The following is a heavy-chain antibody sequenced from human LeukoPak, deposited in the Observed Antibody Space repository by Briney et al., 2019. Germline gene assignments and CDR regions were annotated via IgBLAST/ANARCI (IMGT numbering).Heavy chain of an antibody. J-gene: IGHJ3*02. Sequence: PGRSLRLSCAASGFTFDDYAMHWVRQAPGKGLEWVSGISWNSGSIGYADSVKGRFTISRDNAKNSLYLQMNSLRAEDTALYYCAKDISNTMVRGVINAFDIWGQGTMVTVSS. CDR1: GFTFDDYA. CDR2: ISWNSGSI. V-gene: IGHV3-9*01. CDR3: AKDISNTMVRGVINAFDI. D-gene: IGHD3-10*01.